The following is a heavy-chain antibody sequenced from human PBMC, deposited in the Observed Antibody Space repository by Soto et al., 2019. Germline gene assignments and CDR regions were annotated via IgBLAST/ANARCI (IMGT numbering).Heavy chain of an antibody. J-gene: IGHJ4*02. CDR2: IIPIFGTA. Sequence: GASVKVSCKASGGTFSSYAISWVRQAPGQGLEWMGGIIPIFGTANYAQKFQGRVTITADESTSTAYMELSSLRSEDTAVYYCARVTARGSGYYDYWGQGTLVTVSS. V-gene: IGHV1-69*13. D-gene: IGHD3-3*01. CDR1: GGTFSSYA. CDR3: ARVTARGSGYYDY.